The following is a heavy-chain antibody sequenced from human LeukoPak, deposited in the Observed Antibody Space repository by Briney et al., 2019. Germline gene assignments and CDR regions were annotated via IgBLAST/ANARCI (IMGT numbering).Heavy chain of an antibody. V-gene: IGHV4-34*01. Sequence: SETLSLTCTVSGGSISSYCWSWIRQPPGKGLEWIGEINHSGSTNYNPSLKSRVTISVDTSKNQFSLKLSSVTAADTAVYYRANLWWQGAWGQGTLVTVSS. CDR1: GGSISSYC. CDR3: ANLWWQGA. CDR2: INHSGST. D-gene: IGHD2-21*01. J-gene: IGHJ5*02.